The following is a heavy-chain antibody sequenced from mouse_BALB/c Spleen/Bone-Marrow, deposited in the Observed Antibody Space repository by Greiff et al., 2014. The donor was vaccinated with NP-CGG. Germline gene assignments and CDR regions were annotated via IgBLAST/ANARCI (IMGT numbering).Heavy chain of an antibody. J-gene: IGHJ4*01. CDR2: INPSTGYT. CDR1: GYTFTTYW. Sequence: VQLQQSGAELAKPGASVKMSCTASGYTFTTYWMHWVKQRPGQGLEWIGYINPSTGYTAYNQKFKDKATLTADKSSNTAYMQRSRLTAEDSAVYYGARGNYEAMDYWGQGTSVTVSS. V-gene: IGHV1-7*01. CDR3: ARGNYEAMDY. D-gene: IGHD2-1*01.